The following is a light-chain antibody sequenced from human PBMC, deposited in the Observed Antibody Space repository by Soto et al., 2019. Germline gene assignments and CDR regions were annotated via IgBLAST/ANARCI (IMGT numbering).Light chain of an antibody. Sequence: DIQMTQSPSSLSASVGDRVTITCRASQSISSYLNWYQQKPGKAPKRLIYAASSLQSGVPSRFSGSGSGTEFTLTISSLQPEDFATYYCLQHNSSTFGQGTKVEIK. CDR2: AAS. V-gene: IGKV1-17*01. CDR1: QSISSY. CDR3: LQHNSST. J-gene: IGKJ1*01.